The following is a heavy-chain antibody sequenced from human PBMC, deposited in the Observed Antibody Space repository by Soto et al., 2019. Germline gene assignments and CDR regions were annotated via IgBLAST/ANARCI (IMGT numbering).Heavy chain of an antibody. Sequence: GGSLRLSCAASGFTFSSYAMSWVRQAPGKGLEWVSAISGSGGSTYYADSVKGRFTISRDNSKNTLYLQMNSLRAEDTAVYYCAKDRRAYSNYGPFDPWGQGTLVTVSS. D-gene: IGHD4-4*01. CDR3: AKDRRAYSNYGPFDP. CDR1: GFTFSSYA. J-gene: IGHJ5*02. CDR2: ISGSGGST. V-gene: IGHV3-23*01.